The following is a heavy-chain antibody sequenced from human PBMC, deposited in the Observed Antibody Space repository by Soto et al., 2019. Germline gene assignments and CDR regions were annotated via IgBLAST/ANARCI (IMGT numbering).Heavy chain of an antibody. D-gene: IGHD3-9*01. Sequence: ASVKVSCKVSGYTLTELSMHWVRQAPGKGLEWMGGFDPEDGETIYAQKFQGRVTMTEDTSTDTAYMELSSLRSEDTAVYYFATGVRYFDWSHAFDIWGQGTMVTVSS. CDR2: FDPEDGET. CDR1: GYTLTELS. CDR3: ATGVRYFDWSHAFDI. J-gene: IGHJ3*02. V-gene: IGHV1-24*01.